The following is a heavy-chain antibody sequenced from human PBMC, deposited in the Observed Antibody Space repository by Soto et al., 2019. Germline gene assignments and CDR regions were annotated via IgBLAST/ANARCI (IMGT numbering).Heavy chain of an antibody. J-gene: IGHJ6*03. V-gene: IGHV4-34*01. D-gene: IGHD6-19*01. CDR3: ARFRGGSSGSPIRYYYYYMDV. Sequence: SETLSLTCAVYGGSFSGYYWSWIRQPPGKGLEWIGEINHSGSTNYNPSLKSRVTISVDTSKNQFSLKLSSVTAADTAVYYCARFRGGSSGSPIRYYYYYMDVWGKGTTVTVSS. CDR2: INHSGST. CDR1: GGSFSGYY.